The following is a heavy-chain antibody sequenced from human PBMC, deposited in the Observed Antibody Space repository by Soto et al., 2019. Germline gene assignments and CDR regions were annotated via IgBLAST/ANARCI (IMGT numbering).Heavy chain of an antibody. J-gene: IGHJ4*02. D-gene: IGHD3-16*01. CDR3: ARLPAVDSRCFFEY. Sequence: EVQLVESGGGLVQPGGSLRLSCVASGFTFSNYWMSWVRQAPGKGLEWVANIKQDGSDKYYEASVKGRFTFSRDNAKNSVNLQMNSLRAEDTAVYYCARLPAVDSRCFFEYWGQGTLVSVAS. CDR2: IKQDGSDK. CDR1: GFTFSNYW. V-gene: IGHV3-7*01.